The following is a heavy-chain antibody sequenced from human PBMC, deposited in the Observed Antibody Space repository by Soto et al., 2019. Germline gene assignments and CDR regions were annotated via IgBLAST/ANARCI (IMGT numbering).Heavy chain of an antibody. Sequence: EVQLVESGGGLVQPGGSLRLYCAASGFTFNVYWMSWVRQAPGKGLEWVANIKYDGSERSYADSVKGRFTISRDNAKKSLFLQMNNLRDEDPAVYYCARDETFNWLFLGVDLWCQGTTVTVSS. CDR2: IKYDGSER. J-gene: IGHJ6*02. CDR1: GFTFNVYW. V-gene: IGHV3-7*05. D-gene: IGHD3-9*01. CDR3: ARDETFNWLFLGVDL.